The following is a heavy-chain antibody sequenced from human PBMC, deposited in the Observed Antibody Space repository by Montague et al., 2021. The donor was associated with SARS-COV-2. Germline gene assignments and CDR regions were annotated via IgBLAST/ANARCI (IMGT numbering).Heavy chain of an antibody. Sequence: SETLSLTCTVSDDSFSHYFWSWIRQPPGKGLEWIGNIYNRGTTNXNPALKSRVSLSIDKSKNQLSLNLTSVTAADTAVYYCARVGTGYSSNLPSYFQHWGLGTLDTVSS. CDR2: IYNRGTT. CDR3: ARVGTGYSSNLPSYFQH. CDR1: DDSFSHYF. J-gene: IGHJ1*01. V-gene: IGHV4-59*01. D-gene: IGHD6-13*01.